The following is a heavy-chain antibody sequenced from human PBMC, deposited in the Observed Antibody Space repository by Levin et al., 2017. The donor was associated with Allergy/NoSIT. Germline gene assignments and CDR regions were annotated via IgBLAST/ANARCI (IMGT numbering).Heavy chain of an antibody. Sequence: SETLSLTCTVSGGSISSYYCSWIRQPPGKGLEWIGYIYYSGSTNYNPSLKSRVTISVDTSRNQFSLKLSSVTTADTAVYYCARNSAAVTPYVFDIWGQGTMVTVSS. V-gene: IGHV4-59*01. D-gene: IGHD4-17*01. J-gene: IGHJ3*02. CDR3: ARNSAAVTPYVFDI. CDR2: IYYSGST. CDR1: GGSISSYY.